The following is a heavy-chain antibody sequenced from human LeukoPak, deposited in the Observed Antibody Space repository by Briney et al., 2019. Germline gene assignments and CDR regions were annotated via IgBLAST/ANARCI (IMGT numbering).Heavy chain of an antibody. Sequence: PSETLSLTCTVSGGSISSYYWSWIRQPAGKGLEWIGRIYTSGSTNYNPSLKSRVTMSVDTSKNQFSLKPSSVTAAGAAVYYCARSIITFGWGAFDIWGQGTMVTVSS. D-gene: IGHD3-16*01. V-gene: IGHV4-4*07. CDR2: IYTSGST. J-gene: IGHJ3*02. CDR3: ARSIITFGWGAFDI. CDR1: GGSISSYY.